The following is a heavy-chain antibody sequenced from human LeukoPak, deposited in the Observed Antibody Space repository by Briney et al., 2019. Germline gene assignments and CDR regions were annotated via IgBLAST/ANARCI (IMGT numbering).Heavy chain of an antibody. J-gene: IGHJ4*02. CDR3: ARVSPDYGGYFDY. CDR2: IGTADDT. D-gene: IGHD4-23*01. CDR1: GFTFSSYD. V-gene: IGHV3-13*01. Sequence: GGSLRLSCAASGFTFSSYDMHWVRQATGKGLEWVSAIGTADDTYYPGSVKGRFTISRENAKNSLYLQMNSLRAGDTAVYYCARVSPDYGGYFDYWGQGTLVTVSS.